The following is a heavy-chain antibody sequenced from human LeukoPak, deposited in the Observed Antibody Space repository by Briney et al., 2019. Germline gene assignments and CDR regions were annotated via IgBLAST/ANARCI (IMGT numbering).Heavy chain of an antibody. V-gene: IGHV3-30*03. J-gene: IGHJ4*02. CDR3: ARDDGDYSFDY. Sequence: QSGGSLRLSCAASGFTLNSYGMHWVRQAPGKGQDWVAVISYDGSNKYYADSVRGRFTISRDNSKNTLYLQMNSLRAEDTAVYYCARDDGDYSFDYWGQGTLVTVSS. CDR2: ISYDGSNK. CDR1: GFTLNSYG. D-gene: IGHD4-17*01.